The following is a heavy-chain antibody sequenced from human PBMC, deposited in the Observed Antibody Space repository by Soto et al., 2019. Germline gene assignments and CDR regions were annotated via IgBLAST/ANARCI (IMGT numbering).Heavy chain of an antibody. V-gene: IGHV4-39*01. J-gene: IGHJ4*02. CDR3: ATAPFYSCYEWGDRTPRFDY. CDR1: GGSISSGSYY. D-gene: IGHD5-12*01. Sequence: PSETLSLTCTVSGGSISSGSYYWGWIRQPPGKGLEWIGSIYHSGSTYYNPSLKSRVTISVDTSKNQFSLKLNSVTAADTAVYYCATAPFYSCYEWGDRTPRFDYWGQGALVTLSS. CDR2: IYHSGST.